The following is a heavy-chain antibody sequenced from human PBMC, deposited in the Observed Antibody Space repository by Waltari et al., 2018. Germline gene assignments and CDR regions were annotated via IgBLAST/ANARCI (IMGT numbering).Heavy chain of an antibody. D-gene: IGHD3-16*02. J-gene: IGHJ3*02. CDR1: GGSFSGYY. CDR2: INHSGST. V-gene: IGHV4-34*01. CDR3: ARDPYYDYLWGSYRYSAFDI. Sequence: QVQLQQWGAGLLKPSETLSLTCAVYGGSFSGYYWSWIRQPPGKGLEWIGEINHSGSTNSNPSLKSRVTMSGDTSRNPFSLKLSSVTAADTAVYYCARDPYYDYLWGSYRYSAFDIWGQGTMVTVSS.